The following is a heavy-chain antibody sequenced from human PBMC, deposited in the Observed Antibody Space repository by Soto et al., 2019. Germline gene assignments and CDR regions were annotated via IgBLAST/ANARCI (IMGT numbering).Heavy chain of an antibody. V-gene: IGHV4-34*01. Sequence: SETLSLTCAVYVGSFSGYYWSWIRQPPGKGLEWIGEINHSGSTNYNPSLKSRVTISVDTSKNQFSLKLSSVTAADTAVYYCARGLRSIAAAGYYYGMDVWGQGTTVTVSS. J-gene: IGHJ6*02. D-gene: IGHD6-13*01. CDR1: VGSFSGYY. CDR2: INHSGST. CDR3: ARGLRSIAAAGYYYGMDV.